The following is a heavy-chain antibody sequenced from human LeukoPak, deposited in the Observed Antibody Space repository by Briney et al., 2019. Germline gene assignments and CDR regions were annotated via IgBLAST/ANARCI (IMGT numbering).Heavy chain of an antibody. CDR2: IYYSGST. D-gene: IGHD3-16*01. V-gene: IGHV4-31*03. CDR3: ARIPGDDPHYYYMDV. CDR1: GGSISSGGYY. Sequence: SETLCLTCTVSGGSISSGGYYWSWIRQHPGKGLEWIGYIYYSGSTYYNPSLKSRVTISVDTSKNQFSLKLSSVTAADTAVYYCARIPGDDPHYYYMDVWGKGTTVTVSS. J-gene: IGHJ6*03.